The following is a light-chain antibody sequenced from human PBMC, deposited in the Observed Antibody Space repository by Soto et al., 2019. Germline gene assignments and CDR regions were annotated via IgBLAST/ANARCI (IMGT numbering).Light chain of an antibody. J-gene: IGKJ1*01. V-gene: IGKV3-15*01. Sequence: DIVMTQSPATLSVSPGERATLSCRASQSVNSKIAWYQQKPGQAPRLLIYGASTRATGIPARFSGSGSGTEFTLTISSLQSEDFAVYHCQQYNNWPRTFGQGTKV. CDR1: QSVNSK. CDR2: GAS. CDR3: QQYNNWPRT.